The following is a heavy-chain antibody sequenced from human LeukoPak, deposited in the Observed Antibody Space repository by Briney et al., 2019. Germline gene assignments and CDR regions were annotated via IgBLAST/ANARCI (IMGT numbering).Heavy chain of an antibody. CDR3: ARQNWNYGYYFDY. CDR1: GGTFSSYA. CDR2: IIPIFGTA. D-gene: IGHD1-7*01. V-gene: IGHV1-69*13. J-gene: IGHJ4*02. Sequence: GASVKVSCKASGGTFSSYAISWVRQAPGQGLEWMGGIIPIFGTANYAQKFQGRVTITADESTSTAYMELSSLRSEDTAVYYCARQNWNYGYYFDYWGQGTLVTVSS.